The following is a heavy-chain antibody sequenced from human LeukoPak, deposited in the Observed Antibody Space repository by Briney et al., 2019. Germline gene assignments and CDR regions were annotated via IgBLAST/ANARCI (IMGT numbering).Heavy chain of an antibody. CDR2: IYYSGST. J-gene: IGHJ6*02. CDR3: ARDRPAIVVVPAASYYYYYGMDV. Sequence: SQTLSLTCTVSGGSIRSGDYSWNWIRQHPGKGLEWIGYIYYSGSTYYNPSLTSRVTMSVDTSKNQFSLKLSSVTAADTAIYYCARDRPAIVVVPAASYYYYYGMDVWGQGTTVTVSS. V-gene: IGHV4-31*03. CDR1: GGSIRSGDYS. D-gene: IGHD2-2*01.